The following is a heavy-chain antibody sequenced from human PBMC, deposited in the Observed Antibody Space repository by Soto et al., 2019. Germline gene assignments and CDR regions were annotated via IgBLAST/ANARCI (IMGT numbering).Heavy chain of an antibody. J-gene: IGHJ4*02. D-gene: IGHD1-26*01. Sequence: SETLSLTCAVSGGSISSGGYSWSWIRQPPGKGLEWIGYIYHIGSTYYNPSLKSRVTISVDRSKNQFSLKLSSVTAADTAVYYCARARIVGATTFDYWGQGTLVTVSS. CDR1: GGSISSGGYS. V-gene: IGHV4-30-2*01. CDR3: ARARIVGATTFDY. CDR2: IYHIGST.